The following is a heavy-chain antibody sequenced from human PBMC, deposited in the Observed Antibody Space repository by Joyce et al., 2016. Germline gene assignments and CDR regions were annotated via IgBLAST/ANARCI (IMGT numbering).Heavy chain of an antibody. CDR1: GFTFSIYW. CDR3: VTGVGMYYFDY. V-gene: IGHV3-74*01. CDR2: SNSEGSSS. D-gene: IGHD1-14*01. Sequence: VQLVEAGGDLVQPGGSLRLSCAASGFTFSIYWMHWVRQTPGKGMVGVTRSNSEGSSSSYADYVKGRFTISRDNAKNTLYLQLSSLRAEDTAVDYVVTGVGMYYFDYWGKGTLVTVSS. J-gene: IGHJ4*02.